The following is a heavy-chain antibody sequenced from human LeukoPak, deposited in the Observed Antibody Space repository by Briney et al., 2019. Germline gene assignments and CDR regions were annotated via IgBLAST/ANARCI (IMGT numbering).Heavy chain of an antibody. CDR2: ISTSSSYI. V-gene: IGHV3-21*01. Sequence: AGGSLRLSCAVSGFTFSRHSMNWVRQAPGKGLEWVSFISTSSSYIYYADSVKGRFIISRDNAKNSLYLQMNSLRAEDTAVYYCARDGSTPWGYYMDVWGKGTTVTISS. CDR1: GFTFSRHS. D-gene: IGHD7-27*01. CDR3: ARDGSTPWGYYMDV. J-gene: IGHJ6*03.